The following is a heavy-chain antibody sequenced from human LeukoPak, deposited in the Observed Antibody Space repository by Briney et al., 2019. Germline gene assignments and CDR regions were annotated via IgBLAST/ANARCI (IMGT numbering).Heavy chain of an antibody. CDR2: IIPIFGTA. D-gene: IGHD3-22*01. J-gene: IGHJ3*02. CDR1: GGTFSSYA. Sequence: ASVKVSCKASGGTFSSYAISWVRQAPGQGLEWMGGIIPIFGTANYAQKFQGRVTITADESTSTAYMELSSLRSEDTAVYYCARDRYYYDSSGYYRPNNDAFDIWGQGTMVTVSS. V-gene: IGHV1-69*01. CDR3: ARDRYYYDSSGYYRPNNDAFDI.